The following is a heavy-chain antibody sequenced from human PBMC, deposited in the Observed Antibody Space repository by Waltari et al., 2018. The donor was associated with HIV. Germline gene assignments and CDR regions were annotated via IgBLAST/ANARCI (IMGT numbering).Heavy chain of an antibody. CDR1: GFTFSSYW. CDR2: ISSSSSTI. CDR3: ARDRSSGWYDWFDP. Sequence: EVQLVESGGGLVQPGGSLRLSCAASGFTFSSYWMHWVRQAPGKGLEWVSYISSSSSTIYYADSVKGRFTISRDNAKNSLYLQMNSLRDEDTAVYYCARDRSSGWYDWFDPWGQGTLVTVSS. V-gene: IGHV3-48*02. D-gene: IGHD6-19*01. J-gene: IGHJ5*02.